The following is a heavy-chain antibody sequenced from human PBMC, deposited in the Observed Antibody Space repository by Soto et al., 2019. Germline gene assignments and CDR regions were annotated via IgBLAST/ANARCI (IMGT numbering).Heavy chain of an antibody. Sequence: RSLTCTVSGGSISSGAYYWSWIRQPPGKGLEWLGHINYSGNTFYNSSLKSRVTISVNTSKNQFSLNLRSVPAADTSVYYCARLQGDGYYYHTLDIWGQGTMVAVSS. J-gene: IGHJ3*02. V-gene: IGHV4-30-4*01. CDR3: ARLQGDGYYYHTLDI. CDR2: INYSGNT. CDR1: GGSISSGAYY. D-gene: IGHD5-12*01.